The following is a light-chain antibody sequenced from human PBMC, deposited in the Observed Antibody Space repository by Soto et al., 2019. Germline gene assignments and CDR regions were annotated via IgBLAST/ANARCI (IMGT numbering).Light chain of an antibody. CDR2: GTS. Sequence: QTVVTQEPSLTVSPGGTVTLTCASNTGAVTSGYFPNWFQQKPGQAPRALIYGTSDRYSWTPARFSGSLLGGKAALTLSGVQPEDDADYYCLVYYGGTWVFGGGTKLTVL. CDR3: LVYYGGTWV. J-gene: IGLJ3*02. V-gene: IGLV7-43*01. CDR1: TGAVTSGYF.